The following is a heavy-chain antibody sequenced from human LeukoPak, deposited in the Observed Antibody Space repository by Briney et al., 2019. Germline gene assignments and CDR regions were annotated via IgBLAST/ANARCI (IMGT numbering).Heavy chain of an antibody. Sequence: GGSLRLSCAASGGTIDDYGMSWVRQAPGKELAWVSGIDWDGTNKYYAESVKGRFTISRDSAENSLYLQMNSLRDDDTAFSYCVRDLSSNWYSFDYWGQGTLVTVSS. D-gene: IGHD6-13*01. J-gene: IGHJ4*02. CDR3: VRDLSSNWYSFDY. CDR2: IDWDGTNK. CDR1: GGTIDDYG. V-gene: IGHV3-20*04.